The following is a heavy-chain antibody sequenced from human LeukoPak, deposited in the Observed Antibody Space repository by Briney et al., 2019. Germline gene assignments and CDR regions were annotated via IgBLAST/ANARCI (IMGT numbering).Heavy chain of an antibody. D-gene: IGHD6-6*01. CDR3: AKDGRRDSSSSHFDY. J-gene: IGHJ4*02. V-gene: IGHV3-9*01. CDR2: ISWNSGSI. CDR1: GFTFDDYA. Sequence: QPGGSLRLSCAASGFTFDDYAMHWVRQAPGKGLEWVSGISWNSGSIGYADSVKGRFTISRDNSKNTLYLQMNSLRAEDTAVYYCAKDGRRDSSSSHFDYWGQGTLVIVSS.